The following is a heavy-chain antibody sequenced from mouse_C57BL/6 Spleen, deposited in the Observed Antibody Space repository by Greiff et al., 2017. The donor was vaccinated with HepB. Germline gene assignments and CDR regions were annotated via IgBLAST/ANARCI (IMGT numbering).Heavy chain of an antibody. V-gene: IGHV3-6*01. CDR3: ARVDGYYFDY. D-gene: IGHD2-3*01. CDR2: ISYDGSN. J-gene: IGHJ2*01. CDR1: GYSITNGYY. Sequence: EVKLQESGPGLVKPSQSLSLTCSVTGYSITNGYYWNWIRQFPGNKLEWMGYISYDGSNNYNPSLKNRISITRDTSKNQFFLKLNSVTTEDTATYYCARVDGYYFDYWGQGTTLTVSS.